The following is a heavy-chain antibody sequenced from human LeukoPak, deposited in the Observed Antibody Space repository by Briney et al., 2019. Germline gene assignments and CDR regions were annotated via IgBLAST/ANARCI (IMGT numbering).Heavy chain of an antibody. Sequence: SETLSLTCTVSGGSISSYYWSWIRQPPGKGLEWIGYIYYSGSTNYNPSLKSRVTISVDTSKNQFSLKLSSVTAADTAVYYCARDRWFDPWGQGTLVTVSS. J-gene: IGHJ5*02. CDR3: ARDRWFDP. CDR2: IYYSGST. V-gene: IGHV4-59*01. CDR1: GGSISSYY.